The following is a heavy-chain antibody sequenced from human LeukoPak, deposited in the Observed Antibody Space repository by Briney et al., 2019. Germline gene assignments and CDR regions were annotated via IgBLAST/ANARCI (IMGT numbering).Heavy chain of an antibody. D-gene: IGHD3-10*01. Sequence: PSETLSLTCAVYGGSFSRYYWTWIRQPPGKGLEWIGEINHSGSTNYNPSLKSRVTISVDTSKNQFSLKLSSVTAADTAVYYCASYYGSGRGWFDPWGQGTLVTVSS. V-gene: IGHV4-34*01. CDR2: INHSGST. CDR1: GGSFSRYY. CDR3: ASYYGSGRGWFDP. J-gene: IGHJ5*02.